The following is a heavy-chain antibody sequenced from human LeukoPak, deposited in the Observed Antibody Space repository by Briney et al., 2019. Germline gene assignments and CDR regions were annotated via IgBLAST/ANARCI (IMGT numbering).Heavy chain of an antibody. CDR1: GYTFTGYD. CDR2: INPNSGGT. J-gene: IGHJ4*02. CDR3: ARDLTYSGSYYVFDY. D-gene: IGHD1-26*01. Sequence: ASVKVSCKASGYTFTGYDMHWVRQAPGQGLEWMGWINPNSGGTNYAQKFQGWVTMTRDTSISTAYMGLSRLRSDDTAVYYCARDLTYSGSYYVFDYWGQGTLVTVSS. V-gene: IGHV1-2*04.